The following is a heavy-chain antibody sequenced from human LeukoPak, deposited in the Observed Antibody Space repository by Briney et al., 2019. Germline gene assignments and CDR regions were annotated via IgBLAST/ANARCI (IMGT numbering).Heavy chain of an antibody. CDR1: GGSISSGSYY. CDR3: ARGSYGNWFDP. CDR2: IYTSGST. J-gene: IGHJ5*02. Sequence: SETLSLTCTVSGGSISSGSYYWSWIRQPAGKGLEWIGRIYTSGSTNYNPSLKSRVTISVDTSKNQFSLKLSSVTAADTAVYYRARGSYGNWFDPWGQGTLVTVSS. D-gene: IGHD5-18*01. V-gene: IGHV4-61*02.